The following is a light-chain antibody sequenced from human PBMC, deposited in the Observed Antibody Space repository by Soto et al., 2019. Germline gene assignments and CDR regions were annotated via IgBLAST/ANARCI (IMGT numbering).Light chain of an antibody. J-gene: IGKJ5*01. CDR3: QQYGTPPIT. Sequence: VLKQTPGTLSWSPGEKATLSCRASQSVSTLLAWFQQKPGQAPRLLIDGASTRATGIPARFSGSGSGTEFTLTISILQSEDFAVYYCQQYGTPPITFGQGTRLEIK. CDR1: QSVSTL. CDR2: GAS. V-gene: IGKV3-15*01.